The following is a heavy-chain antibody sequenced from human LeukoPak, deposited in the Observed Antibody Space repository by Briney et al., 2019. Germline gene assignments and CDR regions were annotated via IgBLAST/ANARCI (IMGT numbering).Heavy chain of an antibody. CDR2: IIPILGVA. D-gene: IGHD2-2*01. J-gene: IGHJ6*02. V-gene: IGHV1-69*02. Sequence: SVKVSCKASGGTFSSYTISWVRQAPGQGLEWMGRIIPILGVANYAQKFQGRVTITADKSTSTAYIELSSLRSEDTAVYYCARAYCSSTSCYAYYYYGMDVWGQGTTVTVSS. CDR1: GGTFSSYT. CDR3: ARAYCSSTSCYAYYYYGMDV.